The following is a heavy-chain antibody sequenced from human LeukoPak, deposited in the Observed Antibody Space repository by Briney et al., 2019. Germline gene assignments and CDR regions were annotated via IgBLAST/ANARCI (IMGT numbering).Heavy chain of an antibody. J-gene: IGHJ5*02. CDR2: IYYSGST. Sequence: SETLSLTCTVSGGSISSSSYYWGWIRQPPGKGLEWIGSIYYSGSTYYNPSLKSRVTISVDTSKNQFSLKLSSVAAADTAVYYCARHPPVNWFDPWGQGTLVTVSS. CDR3: ARHPPVNWFDP. V-gene: IGHV4-39*01. CDR1: GGSISSSSYY.